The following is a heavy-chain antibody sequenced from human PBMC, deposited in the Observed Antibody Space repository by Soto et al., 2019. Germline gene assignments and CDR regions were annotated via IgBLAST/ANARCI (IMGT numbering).Heavy chain of an antibody. CDR1: GFTFSSYA. V-gene: IGHV3-23*01. D-gene: IGHD4-17*01. J-gene: IGHJ6*02. CDR2: ISGSGGST. CDR3: AKHCTVTTQGRYYYYGMDV. Sequence: GGSLRLSCAASGFTFSSYAMSWVRQAPGKGLEWVSAISGSGGSTYYADSVKGRFTISRDNSKNTLYLQMNSLRAEDTAVYYCAKHCTVTTQGRYYYYGMDVWGQGTTVTVSS.